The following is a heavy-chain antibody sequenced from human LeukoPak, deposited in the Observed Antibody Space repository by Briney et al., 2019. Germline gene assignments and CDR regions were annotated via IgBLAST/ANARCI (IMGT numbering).Heavy chain of an antibody. CDR3: ARTSGVSAAGSPYYFDY. CDR2: ISPYSGNT. CDR1: GYTFHNYG. D-gene: IGHD6-13*01. J-gene: IGHJ4*02. V-gene: IGHV1-18*01. Sequence: ASVKVSCKASGYTFHNYGISWVRQAPGQGLEWMGWISPYSGNTDYTERLQGRVTMTTDTSTTTAFMELRSLRYDDTAVYYCARTSGVSAAGSPYYFDYWSQGTLVTVSS.